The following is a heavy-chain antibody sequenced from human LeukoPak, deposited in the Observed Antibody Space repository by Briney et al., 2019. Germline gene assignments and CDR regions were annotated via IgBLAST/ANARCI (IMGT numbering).Heavy chain of an antibody. V-gene: IGHV1-2*02. CDR3: ARDLMDVRGVITPENYFDY. CDR1: GYIFTGYY. Sequence: ASVKVSCKASGYIFTGYYMHWVRQAPGQGLEWMGWINPNSGGTNYAQKFQDRVTMTRDTSISTAYMELSRLRSDDTAVYYCARDLMDVRGVITPENYFDYWGQGTLVTVSS. J-gene: IGHJ4*02. CDR2: INPNSGGT. D-gene: IGHD3-10*02.